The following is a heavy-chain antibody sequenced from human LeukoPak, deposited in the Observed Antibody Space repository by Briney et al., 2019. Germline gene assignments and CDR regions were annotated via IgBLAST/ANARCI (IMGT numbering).Heavy chain of an antibody. J-gene: IGHJ3*02. CDR3: STGSGHAFDI. D-gene: IGHD3-10*01. CDR2: ISGSGGRT. Sequence: GGSLRLSCAASGFIFSSDALSWVRQAPGKGLEWVSLISGSGGRTDYADSVKGRFTISRDNAKNTLYLQMNSLRAEDTAVYYCSTGSGHAFDIWGRGTMVTVSS. CDR1: GFIFSSDA. V-gene: IGHV3-23*01.